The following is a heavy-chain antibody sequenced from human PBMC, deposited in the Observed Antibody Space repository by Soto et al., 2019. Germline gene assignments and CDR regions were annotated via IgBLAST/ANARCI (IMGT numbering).Heavy chain of an antibody. D-gene: IGHD6-19*01. CDR1: GGSISSGGDY. J-gene: IGHJ5*02. CDR3: ARFIAVGTWFDP. CDR2: IYYSGST. V-gene: IGHV4-61*08. Sequence: SETLSLTCTVSGGSISSGGDYWSWIRQHPGKGLEWIGYIYYSGSTNYNPSLKSRVTISVDTSKNQFSLKLSSVTAADTAVYYCARFIAVGTWFDPWGQGTLVTVSS.